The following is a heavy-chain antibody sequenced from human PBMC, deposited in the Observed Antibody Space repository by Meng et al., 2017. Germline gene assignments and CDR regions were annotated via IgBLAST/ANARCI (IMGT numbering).Heavy chain of an antibody. CDR3: ARDLLRNDGYFDY. Sequence: GESLKISCAASGFTFSSYWMSWVRQAPGKGLEWVANIKQDGSEKYYVDSVKGRFTISRDNAKNSLYLQMNSLRDEDTALYYCARDLLRNDGYFDYWGQGTLVTVSS. CDR2: IKQDGSEK. D-gene: IGHD1-1*01. V-gene: IGHV3-7*03. J-gene: IGHJ4*02. CDR1: GFTFSSYW.